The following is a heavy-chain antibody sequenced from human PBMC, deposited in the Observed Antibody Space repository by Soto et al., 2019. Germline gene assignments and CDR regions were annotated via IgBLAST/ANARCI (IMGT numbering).Heavy chain of an antibody. CDR2: IIPIFGTA. J-gene: IGHJ6*02. D-gene: IGHD6-6*01. CDR1: GATFSSYA. V-gene: IGHV1-69*13. CDR3: ARTVEQLVHSYYYGMDV. Sequence: SVKVSCKASGATFSSYAISWVRQAPGQGLEWMGGIIPIFGTANYAQKFQGRVTITADESTSTAYMELSSLRSEDTAVYYCARTVEQLVHSYYYGMDVWGQGTTVTVSS.